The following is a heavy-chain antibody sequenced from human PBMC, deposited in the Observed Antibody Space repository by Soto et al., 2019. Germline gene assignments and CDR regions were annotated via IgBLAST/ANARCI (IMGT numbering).Heavy chain of an antibody. J-gene: IGHJ4*02. Sequence: EVQLVESGGGLVQPGGSLRLSCAASGFTFSTYAMQWVRQAPGKVLEFVSSISSNGGTTNYAYSVKARFTISRDNSSETPDLQIGSLRPEDMAVYYCARDGRAMNDYWGQGTLVTVSS. CDR3: ARDGRAMNDY. D-gene: IGHD5-18*01. CDR1: GFTFSTYA. V-gene: IGHV3-64*01. CDR2: ISSNGGTT.